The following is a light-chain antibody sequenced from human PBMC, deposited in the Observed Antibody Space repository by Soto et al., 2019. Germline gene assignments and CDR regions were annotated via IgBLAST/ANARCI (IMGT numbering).Light chain of an antibody. CDR3: CSFAHRSTLV. V-gene: IGLV2-23*01. CDR1: SGDVGSYNL. J-gene: IGLJ3*02. CDR2: ESS. Sequence: QSALTQPASVSGSPGQSITISCTGTSGDVGSYNLVSWYQQHPGKAPKLMIYESSKRPSGVSSRFSGSRSGNTAALTISGLQAEDEADYYCCSFAHRSTLVFGGGTKLTVL.